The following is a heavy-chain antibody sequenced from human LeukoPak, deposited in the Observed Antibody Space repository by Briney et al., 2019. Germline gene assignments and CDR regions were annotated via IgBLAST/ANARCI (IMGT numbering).Heavy chain of an antibody. J-gene: IGHJ4*01. D-gene: IGHD3-3*01. CDR3: ARELGGDFWSGYFSPFDF. V-gene: IGHV4-4*07. Sequence: SETLSLTCTVSGGSISTYYWSWIRQPAGKELEWIGRIFSSGSVNYNPSLKRRVTMSVDTSKNQFSLKLTSMTAADTAIYYCARELGGDFWSGYFSPFDFWGLGTLVTVSS. CDR1: GGSISTYY. CDR2: IFSSGSV.